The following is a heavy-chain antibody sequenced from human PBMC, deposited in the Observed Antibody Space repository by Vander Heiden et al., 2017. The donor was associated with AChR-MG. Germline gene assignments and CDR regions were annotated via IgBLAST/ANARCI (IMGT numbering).Heavy chain of an antibody. D-gene: IGHD3-22*01. CDR3: AREGDSSGYYYFDY. J-gene: IGHJ4*02. Sequence: QVQLVASGGGVVQPGRSRRLSCPAPGSIFSSFGTHWVRQAPGKGLEWVAIIWYDGSKKYYADSVKGRFTISRDNSKNTLYLQMNSLRAEDTAVYYCAREGDSSGYYYFDYWGQGTLVTVSS. CDR2: IWYDGSKK. CDR1: GSIFSSFG. V-gene: IGHV3-33*01.